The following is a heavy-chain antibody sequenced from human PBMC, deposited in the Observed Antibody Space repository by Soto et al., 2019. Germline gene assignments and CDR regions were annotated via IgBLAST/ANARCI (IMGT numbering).Heavy chain of an antibody. D-gene: IGHD6-19*01. CDR1: GHTFSKYA. Sequence: QVQLVESGGGVVQPGRSLRLSCAASGHTFSKYAMHWVRQPPGKGLEWVALISYDGSNKYYADSVKGRFTISRDNSKNTLYLQMSSLSAGDTAMYYCARDDSGEQWLGYYFDYWGQGTLVTVSS. V-gene: IGHV3-30-3*01. CDR3: ARDDSGEQWLGYYFDY. CDR2: ISYDGSNK. J-gene: IGHJ4*02.